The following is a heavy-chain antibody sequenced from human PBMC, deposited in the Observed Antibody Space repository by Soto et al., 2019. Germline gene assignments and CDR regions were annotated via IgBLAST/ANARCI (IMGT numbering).Heavy chain of an antibody. V-gene: IGHV3-23*01. Sequence: EVQLLESGGGLVQPGGSLRLSCAASGFTYSSYAMSWVRQAPGKGLEWVAAITNYGGSTFYADSVRGRFTISRDNSKNTLYLHRTSLRAEDTAGYYCASGRILRPFDYWGQGTLVTVSS. J-gene: IGHJ4*02. CDR3: ASGRILRPFDY. D-gene: IGHD3-10*01. CDR2: ITNYGGST. CDR1: GFTYSSYA.